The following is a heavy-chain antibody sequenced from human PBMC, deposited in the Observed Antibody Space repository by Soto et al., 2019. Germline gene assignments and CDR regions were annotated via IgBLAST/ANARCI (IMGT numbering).Heavy chain of an antibody. CDR3: ARDIWWEPGVDAFHI. V-gene: IGHV3-30-3*01. CDR2: VSKDGSNT. Sequence: QVQLVESGGGVVQPGRSLRLSCAASGFTFNFFAMHWVRQAPGKGLEWVAAVSKDGSNTYYADSVKGRFTISRDNPKNTLYMQMNLLRLDDTAVYYCARDIWWEPGVDAFHIWGQGTMVTVS. J-gene: IGHJ3*02. D-gene: IGHD1-26*01. CDR1: GFTFNFFA.